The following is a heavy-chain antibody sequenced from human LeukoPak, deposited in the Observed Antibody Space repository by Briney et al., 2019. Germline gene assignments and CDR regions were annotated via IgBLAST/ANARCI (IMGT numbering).Heavy chain of an antibody. CDR2: IWYDGSNK. J-gene: IGHJ6*02. D-gene: IGHD5-12*01. CDR1: GFTFSSYG. CDR3: ARGSGNSGYDDYYYYYGMDV. Sequence: PGGSLRLSCAASGFTFSSYGMHWVRQAPGKGLEWGAVIWYDGSNKYYADSVKGRFTISRDNSKNTLYLQMNSLRAEDTAVYYCARGSGNSGYDDYYYYYGMDVWGQGTTVTVSS. V-gene: IGHV3-33*01.